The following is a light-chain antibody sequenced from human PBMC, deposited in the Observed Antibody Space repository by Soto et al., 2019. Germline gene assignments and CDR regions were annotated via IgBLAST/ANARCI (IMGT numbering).Light chain of an antibody. CDR1: SGMIASNY. J-gene: IGLJ3*02. CDR2: ADN. Sequence: NFMLTQPHSVSESPGKTVTISCTRSSGMIASNYVQWCQQRPGSAPTTVIYADNQRPSGVPDRFSGSKSGNTASLTVSGLQAEDEADYYCSSYAGSNNLVFGGGTKLTVL. V-gene: IGLV6-57*04. CDR3: SSYAGSNNLV.